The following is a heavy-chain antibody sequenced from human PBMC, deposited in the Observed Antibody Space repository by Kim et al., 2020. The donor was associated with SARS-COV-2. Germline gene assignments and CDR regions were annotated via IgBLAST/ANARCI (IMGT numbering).Heavy chain of an antibody. Sequence: GGSLRLSCAASGFTFSSYAMSWVRQAPGKGLEWVSVIYSGGSSTYYADSVKGRFTISRDNSKNTLYLQMNSLRAEDTAVYYCANEGSGDEIYFDYWGQGTLVTVSS. CDR1: GFTFSSYA. CDR3: ANEGSGDEIYFDY. V-gene: IGHV3-23*03. CDR2: IYSGGSST. D-gene: IGHD2-21*02. J-gene: IGHJ4*02.